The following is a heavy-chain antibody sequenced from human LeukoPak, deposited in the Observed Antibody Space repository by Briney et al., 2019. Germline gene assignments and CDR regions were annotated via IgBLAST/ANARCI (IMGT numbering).Heavy chain of an antibody. CDR1: GFTFSSYP. J-gene: IGHJ6*04. CDR3: AELGITMIGGV. CDR2: ISSSNSYI. V-gene: IGHV3-21*01. Sequence: PGGSLRLSCAGSGFTFSSYPMNWVRQAPGKGLEWVSYISSSNSYIYYVDSVKGRFTISRDNAKNSLYLQMNSLRAEDTAVYYCAELGITMIGGVWGKGTTVTISS. D-gene: IGHD3-10*02.